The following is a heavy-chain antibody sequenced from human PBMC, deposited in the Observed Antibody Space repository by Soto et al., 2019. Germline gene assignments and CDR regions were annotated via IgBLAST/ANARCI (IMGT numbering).Heavy chain of an antibody. V-gene: IGHV3-33*01. J-gene: IGHJ6*02. Sequence: GGSLRLSCATSGFTFRSYGFHWVRQAPWKGLKWVAMISDDRREKYYEDSLKGRFTISRDNSKNTVYLQMHSLRVEDTAVYYCARFFRSYGMDVWRQGTTVTVSS. CDR1: GFTFRSYG. CDR3: ARFFRSYGMDV. CDR2: ISDDRREK.